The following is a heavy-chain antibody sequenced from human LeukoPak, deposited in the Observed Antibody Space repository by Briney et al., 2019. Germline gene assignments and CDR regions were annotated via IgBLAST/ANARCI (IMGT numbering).Heavy chain of an antibody. J-gene: IGHJ4*02. D-gene: IGHD3-22*01. CDR3: ARDRGGYYYYPLDY. Sequence: PGGSLTLSCVASAFTVSANYMTWVRQAPGKGLEWVSLMYSNGDTYYAESVKGRFTLSRDTSKNTLYLHMNSLRVEDTALYYCARDRGGYYYYPLDYWGQGILVTVSS. V-gene: IGHV3-66*01. CDR2: MYSNGDT. CDR1: AFTVSANY.